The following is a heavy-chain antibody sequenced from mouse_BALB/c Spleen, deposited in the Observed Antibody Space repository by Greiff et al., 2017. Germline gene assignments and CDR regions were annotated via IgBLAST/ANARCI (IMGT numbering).Heavy chain of an antibody. D-gene: IGHD2-3*01. J-gene: IGHJ2*01. CDR3: ARAEDGNSHFDY. V-gene: IGHV2-9*02. CDR1: GFSLTSYG. Sequence: VQLVESGPGLVAPSQSLSITCTVSGFSLTSYGVHWVRQPPGKGLEWLGVIWAGGSTNYNSALMSRLSISKDNSKSQVFLKMNSLQTDDTAMYYCARAEDGNSHFDYWGQGTTLTVSS. CDR2: IWAGGST.